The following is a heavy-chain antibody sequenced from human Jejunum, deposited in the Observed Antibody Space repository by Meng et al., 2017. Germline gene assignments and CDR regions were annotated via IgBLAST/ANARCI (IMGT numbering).Heavy chain of an antibody. V-gene: IGHV3-20*04. CDR2: TNWNGGSI. D-gene: IGHD6-13*01. CDR1: GFTFDDYG. Sequence: ESLKISCAGSGFTFDDYGMSWVRQGPGKGLEWVSSTNWNGGSIGYADSVRGRFTISRDNAKNHLYLQMNSLKAEDTALYFCARDRRYSSSWYGGNDYWGQGTQVTVSS. J-gene: IGHJ4*02. CDR3: ARDRRYSSSWYGGNDY.